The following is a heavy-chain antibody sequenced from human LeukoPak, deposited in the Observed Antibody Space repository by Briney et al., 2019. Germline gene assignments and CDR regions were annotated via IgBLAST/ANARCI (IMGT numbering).Heavy chain of an antibody. CDR2: ISSSGSTI. Sequence: GGPLRLSCAASGLTFSDYYMSWIRQAPGKGPEWVSYISSSGSTIYYADSVRGRFTISRDNAKNSLYLQKNSLRAEDTAVYYCARAHLYSSGVDYWGQGTLVTVSS. CDR1: GLTFSDYY. CDR3: ARAHLYSSGVDY. D-gene: IGHD6-19*01. V-gene: IGHV3-11*04. J-gene: IGHJ4*02.